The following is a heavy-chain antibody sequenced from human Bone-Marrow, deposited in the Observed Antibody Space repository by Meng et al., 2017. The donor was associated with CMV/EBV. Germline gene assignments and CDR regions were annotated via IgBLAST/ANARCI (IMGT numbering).Heavy chain of an antibody. Sequence: GESLKISCAASGFTFSSYSMNWVCQAPGKGLEWVSSISSSSSYIYYADSVKGRFTISKDNAKNSLYLQMNSLRAEDTAVYYCARAAARQYFYYGMDVWGQGTTVTVSS. CDR2: ISSSSSYI. J-gene: IGHJ6*02. CDR1: GFTFSSYS. D-gene: IGHD6-13*01. CDR3: ARAAARQYFYYGMDV. V-gene: IGHV3-21*01.